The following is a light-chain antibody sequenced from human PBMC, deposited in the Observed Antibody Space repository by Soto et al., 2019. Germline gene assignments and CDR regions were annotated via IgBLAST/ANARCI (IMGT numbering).Light chain of an antibody. Sequence: EIVMTQSPATLSVSPGERATLSCRASQSIGSTLAWYQQKPDQAPRLLIYDASTSATGIPVRFSGSGSGTAFSLTTNSLQSEDFTVYYCQQYNNWPFAFGPGTKVDIK. CDR1: QSIGST. CDR3: QQYNNWPFA. J-gene: IGKJ3*01. V-gene: IGKV3-15*01. CDR2: DAS.